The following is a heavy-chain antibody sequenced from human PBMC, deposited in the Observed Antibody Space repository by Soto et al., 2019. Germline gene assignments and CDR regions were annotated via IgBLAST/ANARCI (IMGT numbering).Heavy chain of an antibody. CDR3: AGQRYQANWFDP. CDR2: IYYSGST. D-gene: IGHD2-2*01. Sequence: KPSETLSLTCTVSGGSISSSSYYWGWIRQPPGKGLEWIGSIYYSGSTYYNPSLKSRVTISVDTSKNQFSLKLSSVTAADTAVYYCAGQRYQANWFDPWGQGTLVTVSS. J-gene: IGHJ5*02. V-gene: IGHV4-39*01. CDR1: GGSISSSSYY.